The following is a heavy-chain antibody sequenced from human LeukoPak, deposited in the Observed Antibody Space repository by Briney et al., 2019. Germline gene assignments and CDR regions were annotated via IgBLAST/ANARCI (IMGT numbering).Heavy chain of an antibody. Sequence: GGSLRLSCAASGFTFSSYAMSWVRQAPGKGLEWVSAISGSGGSTYYADSVKGRFTISRDNSKNTLYLQMNSLRAEDTAVYYCASPPRGYSYGLRSYSDYWGQGTLVTVSS. V-gene: IGHV3-23*01. CDR1: GFTFSSYA. J-gene: IGHJ4*02. CDR2: ISGSGGST. D-gene: IGHD5-18*01. CDR3: ASPPRGYSYGLRSYSDY.